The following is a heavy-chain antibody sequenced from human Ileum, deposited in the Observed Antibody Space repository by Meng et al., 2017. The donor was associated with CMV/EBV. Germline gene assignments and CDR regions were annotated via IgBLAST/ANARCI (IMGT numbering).Heavy chain of an antibody. V-gene: IGHV4-30-4*01. J-gene: IGHJ4*02. CDR1: GGSLSSGAFY. CDR3: ARDRQDSGSYTDY. CDR2: IYYSGST. D-gene: IGHD1-26*01. Sequence: SGGSLSSGAFYWSWIRQPPGKGLEWIGFIYYSGSTYYNPSLRSRVTMSVDTSKNQFSLNLTSVTAADTAVYYCARDRQDSGSYTDYWGQGTLVTVSS.